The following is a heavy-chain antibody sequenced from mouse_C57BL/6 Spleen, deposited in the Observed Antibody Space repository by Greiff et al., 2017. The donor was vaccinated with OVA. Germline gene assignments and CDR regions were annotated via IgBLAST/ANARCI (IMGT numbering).Heavy chain of an antibody. D-gene: IGHD1-1*01. CDR1: GYTFTDYE. CDR3: TRGTVVDYYAMDY. Sequence: QVHVKQSGAELVRPGASVTLSCKASGYTFTDYEMHWVKQTPVHGLEWIGAIDPETGGTAYNQKFKGKAILTADKSSSTAYMELRSLTSEDSAVYYCTRGTVVDYYAMDYWGQGTSVTVSS. CDR2: IDPETGGT. V-gene: IGHV1-15*01. J-gene: IGHJ4*01.